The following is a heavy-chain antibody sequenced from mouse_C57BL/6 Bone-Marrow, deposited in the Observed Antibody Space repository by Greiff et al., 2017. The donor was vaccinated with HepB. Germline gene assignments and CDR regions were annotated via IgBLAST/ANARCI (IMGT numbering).Heavy chain of an antibody. CDR3: ARGRSTDGNYVPFAY. J-gene: IGHJ3*01. CDR2: IYPGSGST. V-gene: IGHV1-55*01. Sequence: VQLQQPGAELVKPGASVKMSCKASGYTFTSYWITWVKQRPGQGLEWIGDIYPGSGSTNYNEKFKSKATLTVDTSSSTAYMPLSSLTSEDSAVYYCARGRSTDGNYVPFAYWGQGTLVTVSA. CDR1: GYTFTSYW. D-gene: IGHD2-1*01.